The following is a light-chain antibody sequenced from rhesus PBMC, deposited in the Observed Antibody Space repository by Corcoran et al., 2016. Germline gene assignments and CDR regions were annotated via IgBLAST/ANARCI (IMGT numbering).Light chain of an antibody. J-gene: IGKJ1*01. CDR2: EAS. CDR3: QQYYDLLPT. CDR1: ESVGRS. V-gene: IGKV3-40*03. Sequence: EIVMTQSPDTLSLSPGETATLSCRPSESVGRSLAWCQQKPGQPPRLLMYEASNRATDIPDRFSGSGSGTDFSLTISSLEPEYVGVYHCQQYYDLLPTFGQGTKVEIK.